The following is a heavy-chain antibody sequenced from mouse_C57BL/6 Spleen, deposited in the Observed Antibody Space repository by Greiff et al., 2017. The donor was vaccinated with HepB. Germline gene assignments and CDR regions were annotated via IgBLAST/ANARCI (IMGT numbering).Heavy chain of an antibody. CDR2: IYPGDGDT. CDR3: ARSHCYYGGDYAMDY. CDR1: GYAFSSSW. Sequence: VKLQESGPELVKPGASVKISCKASGYAFSSSWMNWVKQRPGKGLEWIGRIYPGDGDTNYNGKFKGKATLTADKSSSTAYMQLSSLTSEDSAVYFCARSHCYYGGDYAMDYWGQGTSVTVSS. V-gene: IGHV1-82*01. J-gene: IGHJ4*01. D-gene: IGHD1-1*01.